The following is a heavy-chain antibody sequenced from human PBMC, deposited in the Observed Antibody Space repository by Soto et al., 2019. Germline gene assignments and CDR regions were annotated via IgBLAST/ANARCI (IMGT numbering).Heavy chain of an antibody. Sequence: SETLSLTCTVSGGSIGSYYWSWIRQPPGKGLEWIGYIYYSGSTNYNPSLKSRVTISVDTSKNQFSLKLSSVTAADTAVYYCARDRGEQWLVLWGQGTLVTVSS. D-gene: IGHD6-19*01. CDR1: GGSIGSYY. CDR3: ARDRGEQWLVL. CDR2: IYYSGST. V-gene: IGHV4-59*01. J-gene: IGHJ4*02.